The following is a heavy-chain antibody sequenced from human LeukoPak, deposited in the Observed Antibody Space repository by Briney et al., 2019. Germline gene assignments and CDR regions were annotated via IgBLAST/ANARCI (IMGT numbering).Heavy chain of an antibody. CDR1: GFTFSTYA. CDR2: ITDSGGIT. J-gene: IGHJ5*02. V-gene: IGHV3-23*01. CDR3: AKGVGSSWRAPLDP. Sequence: GGSLRLSCAPSGFTFSTYAMSWVRQAPGKGLEWVSGITDSGGITNYADSVKGRFTMSRDNAKNTLYLQMNSLRVEDTAVYYCAKGVGSSWRAPLDPWGQGTLVIVSS. D-gene: IGHD6-13*01.